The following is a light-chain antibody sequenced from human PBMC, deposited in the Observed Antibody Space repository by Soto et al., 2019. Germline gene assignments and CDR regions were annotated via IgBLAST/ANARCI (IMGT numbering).Light chain of an antibody. Sequence: QSVLTQPPSVSAAPGQKVTISCSGSSSNIGNNYVSWYQQLPGTAPKLLIYGSNKRPSGIPDRFSGSKSGTSATLDITGLQTGDEADYYCATWDSSLTGEVFGGGTKVTVL. CDR1: SSNIGNNY. CDR2: GSN. V-gene: IGLV1-51*01. J-gene: IGLJ2*01. CDR3: ATWDSSLTGEV.